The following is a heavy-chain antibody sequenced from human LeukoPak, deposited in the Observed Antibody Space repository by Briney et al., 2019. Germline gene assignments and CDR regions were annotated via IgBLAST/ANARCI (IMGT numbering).Heavy chain of an antibody. Sequence: GGSLRLSCEASGFTLTDNWMSWVRQAPGKGLEWLANIKQDGSVKYYVDSVKGRFTISRDNAKNSLFLQMNSLRAKDTAVYYCARDVGWDSSLVTTTRSDYWGQGTLVTVSS. CDR1: GFTLTDNW. CDR3: ARDVGWDSSLVTTTRSDY. CDR2: IKQDGSVK. D-gene: IGHD2-21*02. J-gene: IGHJ4*02. V-gene: IGHV3-7*01.